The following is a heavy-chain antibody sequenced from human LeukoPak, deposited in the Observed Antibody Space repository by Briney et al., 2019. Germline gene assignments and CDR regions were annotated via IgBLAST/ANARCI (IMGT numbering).Heavy chain of an antibody. Sequence: ASVKVSCKASVYTFTSYDMHWVRQAPGQRLEWVGWINAGNGNTKYSQKFQGRVTMTRNTSISTAYMELSSLRSEDTAVYYCARGLTMVRGVISNWFDPWGQGTLVTVSS. CDR1: VYTFTSYD. D-gene: IGHD3-10*01. CDR2: INAGNGNT. V-gene: IGHV1-3*01. CDR3: ARGLTMVRGVISNWFDP. J-gene: IGHJ5*02.